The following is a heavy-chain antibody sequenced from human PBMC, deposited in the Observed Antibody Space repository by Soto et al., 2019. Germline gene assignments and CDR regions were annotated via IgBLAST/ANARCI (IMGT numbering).Heavy chain of an antibody. CDR3: ARDCEDVCSGSHDYFDI. CDR2: ISYDGSNK. Sequence: QVQLVESGGGVVQPGRSPRLSCAASGFTFSSYAMHWVRQAPGKGLVWVAGISYDGSNKYYADSVKGRFTISRDNSKHTLNQQMNSLRAEDTAVYYCARDCEDVCSGSHDYFDIWGQGNMVTVSS. D-gene: IGHD3-3*01. CDR1: GFTFSSYA. J-gene: IGHJ3*02. V-gene: IGHV3-30-3*01.